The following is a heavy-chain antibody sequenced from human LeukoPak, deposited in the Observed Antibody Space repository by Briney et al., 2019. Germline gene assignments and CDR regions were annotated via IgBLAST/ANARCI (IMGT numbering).Heavy chain of an antibody. CDR3: ARGPGAQDV. CDR1: GYSISSGYY. V-gene: IGHV4-38-2*02. J-gene: IGHJ6*02. D-gene: IGHD3-10*01. CDR2: IYNSGST. Sequence: SSETLSLTCTVSGYSISSGYYWGWIRQPPGKGLEWIGNIYNSGSTYYNPSLKSRVTISLDTSKNQFSLKLSSVTAADTAVYYCARGPGAQDVWGQGTTVTVSS.